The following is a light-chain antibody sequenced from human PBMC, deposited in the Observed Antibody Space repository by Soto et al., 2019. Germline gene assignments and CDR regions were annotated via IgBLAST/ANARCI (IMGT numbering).Light chain of an antibody. CDR2: DVS. CDR3: SSYTSSTTVV. Sequence: QSALTQPASVSGSPGQSVTISCTGTSSDVGSYNRVSWYQQPPGTAPKLMIYDVSNRPSGVPDRFSGSKSGNTASLTISGLPADDEADYYCSSYTSSTTVVFGGGTKLTVL. CDR1: SSDVGSYNR. V-gene: IGLV2-18*02. J-gene: IGLJ2*01.